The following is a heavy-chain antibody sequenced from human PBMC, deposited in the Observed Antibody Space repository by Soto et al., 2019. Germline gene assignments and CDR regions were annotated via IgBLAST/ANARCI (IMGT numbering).Heavy chain of an antibody. CDR3: ARGYCSSTSCYRVVVAAARRYAFDI. D-gene: IGHD2-2*01. V-gene: IGHV3-74*01. CDR2: INSDGSST. Sequence: PGGPQRLSCAASVFTFSSHWMHCVRQATGKGLVWVSRINSDGSSTSYADSVKGRFTISRDNAKNTLYLQMNSLRAEDTAVYYCARGYCSSTSCYRVVVAAARRYAFDIWGQGTMVTVSS. J-gene: IGHJ3*02. CDR1: VFTFSSHW.